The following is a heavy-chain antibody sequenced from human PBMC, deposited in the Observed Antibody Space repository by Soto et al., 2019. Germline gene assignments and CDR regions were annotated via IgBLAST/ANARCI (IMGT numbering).Heavy chain of an antibody. J-gene: IGHJ5*02. CDR2: IYYSGST. V-gene: IGHV4-59*08. CDR1: GGSISSYY. CDR3: ARHVGLWSGTYFGGFDP. D-gene: IGHD3-3*01. Sequence: SETLSLTCTVSGGSISSYYWSWIRQPPGKGLEWIGYIYYSGSTNYNPSLKSRVTISVDTSKNQFSLKLSSVTAADTAVYYCARHVGLWSGTYFGGFDPWGQGTLVTVSS.